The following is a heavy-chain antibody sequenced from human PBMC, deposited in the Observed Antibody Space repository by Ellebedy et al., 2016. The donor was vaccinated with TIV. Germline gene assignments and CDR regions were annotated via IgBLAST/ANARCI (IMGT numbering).Heavy chain of an antibody. CDR1: GGSFSGYY. D-gene: IGHD5/OR15-5a*01. J-gene: IGHJ5*02. V-gene: IGHV4-34*01. Sequence: SETLSLTCAVYGGSFSGYYWSRIRQPPGKGLEWIGEITHSGRTNYNPSLKSRLTISVDTSKNQFSLKLSSVTAADTAVYYCARGGLYDSLGGFDPWGQGTLVTVSS. CDR2: ITHSGRT. CDR3: ARGGLYDSLGGFDP.